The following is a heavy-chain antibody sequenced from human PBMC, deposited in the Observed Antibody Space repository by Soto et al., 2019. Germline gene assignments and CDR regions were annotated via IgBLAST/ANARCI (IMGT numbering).Heavy chain of an antibody. CDR1: GGSISSYY. CDR3: AREAIFAPVITGTTDWVDP. V-gene: IGHV4-4*07. D-gene: IGHD1-7*01. CDR2: IYTSGST. Sequence: SETLSLTCTVSGGSISSYYWSWIRQPAGKGLEWIGRIYTSGSTNYNPSLKSRVTMSVDTSKNQFSLKLSSVTAADTAVYYCAREAIFAPVITGTTDWVDPWGQGTLVT. J-gene: IGHJ5*02.